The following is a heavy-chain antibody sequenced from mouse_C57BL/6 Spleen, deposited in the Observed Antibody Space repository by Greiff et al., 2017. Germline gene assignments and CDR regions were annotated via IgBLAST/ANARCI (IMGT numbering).Heavy chain of an antibody. CDR3: ARNLFITTVVATDYWYFDV. CDR2: IWTGGGT. Sequence: VQLQESGPGLVAPSQSLSITCTVSGFSLTSYAISWVRQPPGKGLEWLGVIWTGGGTNYNSALKSRLSISKDNSKSQVFLKMNSLQTDDTARYYCARNLFITTVVATDYWYFDVWGTGTTVTVSS. D-gene: IGHD1-1*01. J-gene: IGHJ1*03. V-gene: IGHV2-9-1*01. CDR1: GFSLTSYA.